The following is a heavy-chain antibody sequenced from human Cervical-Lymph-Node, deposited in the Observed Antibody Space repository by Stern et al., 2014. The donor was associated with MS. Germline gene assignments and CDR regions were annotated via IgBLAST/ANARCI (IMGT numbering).Heavy chain of an antibody. Sequence: VKLVESGAEVKKPGASVRVSCKASGYNFTTYYMHWVRQAPGQGLEWMGIINPRGGSTSDAQKFHGRVTMTRDTSTRTMYMDFSSLRSEDTAVYYCAIIEGWNGMDVWGQGTTITASS. CDR2: INPRGGST. D-gene: IGHD1-26*01. J-gene: IGHJ6*02. CDR1: GYNFTTYY. V-gene: IGHV1-46*01. CDR3: AIIEGWNGMDV.